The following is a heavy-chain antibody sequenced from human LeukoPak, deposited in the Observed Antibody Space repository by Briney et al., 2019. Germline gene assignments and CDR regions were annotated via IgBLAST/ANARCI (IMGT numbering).Heavy chain of an antibody. CDR3: GSRRGSSGYYLQY. D-gene: IGHD3-22*01. CDR2: INHRGSA. CDR1: GFTFSSYA. J-gene: IGHJ1*01. V-gene: IGHV4-34*04. Sequence: AGGSLRLSCAAPGFTFSSYAMSWLRQPPGKGREWIGEINHRGSANTNPCPKGQATISVNTSKTQFTRKLSSVTAAATAVFYWGSRRGSSGYYLQYWGQGTLVTVSS.